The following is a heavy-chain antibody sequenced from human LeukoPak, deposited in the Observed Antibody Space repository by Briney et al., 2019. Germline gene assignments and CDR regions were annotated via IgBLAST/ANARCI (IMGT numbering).Heavy chain of an antibody. Sequence: GGSLRLSCAASGFTFSTYSMTWVRQGPGKGLEWVSSIYPSGDSTFYADSVKGRFTISRDNSKNTLYLQMSSLRTEDTAIYYCAKDVVPDSGWDLGYWGQGTLVTVSP. CDR3: AKDVVPDSGWDLGY. V-gene: IGHV3-23*01. J-gene: IGHJ4*02. D-gene: IGHD6-19*01. CDR2: IYPSGDST. CDR1: GFTFSTYS.